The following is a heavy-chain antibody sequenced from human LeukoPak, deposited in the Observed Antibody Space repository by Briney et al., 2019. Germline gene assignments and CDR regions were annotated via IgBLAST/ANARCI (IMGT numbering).Heavy chain of an antibody. Sequence: ASVKVSCKASGYTFTGYYMHWVRQAPGQGLEWMGWINAGNGNTKYSQEFQGRVTITRDTSASTAYMELSSLRSEDMAVYYCASYYYGSGSYYPWFDPWGQGTLVTVSS. J-gene: IGHJ5*02. V-gene: IGHV1-3*03. CDR1: GYTFTGYY. D-gene: IGHD3-10*01. CDR2: INAGNGNT. CDR3: ASYYYGSGSYYPWFDP.